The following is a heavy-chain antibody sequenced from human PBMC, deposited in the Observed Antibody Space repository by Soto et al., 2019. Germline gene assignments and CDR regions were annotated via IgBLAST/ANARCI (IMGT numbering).Heavy chain of an antibody. V-gene: IGHV3-30-3*01. CDR2: ISYDGSNK. J-gene: IGHJ6*02. CDR3: ARPPSGSYYYYYYGLDV. Sequence: QVQLVESGGGVVQPGRSLRLSCAASGFTFSSYAMHWVRQAPGKGLEWVAVISYDGSNKYYADSVKGRFTISRDNSKNTLYLQMKILRAEDTAVYYCARPPSGSYYYYYYGLDVWGQGTTVTVSS. CDR1: GFTFSSYA. D-gene: IGHD1-26*01.